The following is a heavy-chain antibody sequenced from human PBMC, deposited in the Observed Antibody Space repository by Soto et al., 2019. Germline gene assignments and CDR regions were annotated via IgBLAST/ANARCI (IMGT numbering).Heavy chain of an antibody. D-gene: IGHD5-18*01. CDR3: ATDRIVLESPQLWTATVGY. CDR2: FDPEDGET. CDR1: GYTLTELS. J-gene: IGHJ4*02. Sequence: ASVKVSCKVSGYTLTELSMHWVRQAPGKGLEWMGGFDPEDGETIYAQKFQGRVTMTEDTSTDTAYMELSSLRSEDTAVYYCATDRIVLESPQLWTATVGYWGQGTLVTVSS. V-gene: IGHV1-24*01.